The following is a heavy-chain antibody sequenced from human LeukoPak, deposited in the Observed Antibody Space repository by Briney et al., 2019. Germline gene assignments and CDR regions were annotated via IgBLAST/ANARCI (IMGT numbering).Heavy chain of an antibody. V-gene: IGHV3-48*01. J-gene: IGHJ4*02. D-gene: IGHD5-18*01. CDR2: ISSSSSTI. Sequence: GGSLRLSCAASGFTFSSYSMNWVRQAPRKGLEWVSYISSSSSTIYYADSVKGRFTISRDNAKNSLYLQMNSLRAEDTAAYYCARAPVDTAMAFDYWGQGTLVTVSS. CDR1: GFTFSSYS. CDR3: ARAPVDTAMAFDY.